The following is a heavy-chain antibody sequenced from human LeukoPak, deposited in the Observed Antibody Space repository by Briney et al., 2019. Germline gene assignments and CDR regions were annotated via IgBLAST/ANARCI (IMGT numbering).Heavy chain of an antibody. J-gene: IGHJ3*01. Sequence: PGGSLGLSCAASGLNVSDSYMSWVRQAPGKGLEWVSVLYSGGHTYYAASVRGRFTISRDHSKNTLYLQMNSLRVEDTAIYYCARDGDGFDLWGQGTMVTVSS. CDR1: GLNVSDSY. CDR2: LYSGGHT. CDR3: ARDGDGFDL. V-gene: IGHV3-53*01.